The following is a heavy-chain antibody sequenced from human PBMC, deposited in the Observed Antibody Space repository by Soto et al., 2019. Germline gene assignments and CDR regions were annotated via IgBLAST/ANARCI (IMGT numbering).Heavy chain of an antibody. CDR3: ASHSITMIVVVMNYYYYGMDV. V-gene: IGHV1-69*06. Sequence: GALVKVSCKASGGTFSSYAISWVRQAPGQGLEWMGGIIPIFGTANYAQKFQGRVTITADKSTSTAYMELSSLRSEDTAVYYCASHSITMIVVVMNYYYYGMDVWGQGTTVTVSS. CDR1: GGTFSSYA. D-gene: IGHD3-22*01. J-gene: IGHJ6*02. CDR2: IIPIFGTA.